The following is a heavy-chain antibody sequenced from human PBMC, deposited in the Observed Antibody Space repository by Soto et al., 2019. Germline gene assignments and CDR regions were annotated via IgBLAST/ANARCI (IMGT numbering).Heavy chain of an antibody. J-gene: IGHJ4*02. D-gene: IGHD5-18*01. CDR1: GGSFSGYY. CDR2: INHSGST. V-gene: IGHV4-34*01. Sequence: SETLSLTCAVYGGSFSGYYWSWIRQPPGKGLEWIGEINHSGSTNYNPSLKSRVTISVDTSKNQFSLKLSSVTAADTAVYYCARDLGDTAMETAYWGQGTLVTVSS. CDR3: ARDLGDTAMETAY.